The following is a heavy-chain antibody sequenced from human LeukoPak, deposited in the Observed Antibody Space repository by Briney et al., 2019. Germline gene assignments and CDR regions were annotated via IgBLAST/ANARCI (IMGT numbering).Heavy chain of an antibody. CDR1: GFTVSSNY. CDR2: IYSGGST. CDR3: ARDLQGETPFDY. J-gene: IGHJ4*02. D-gene: IGHD2-21*01. V-gene: IGHV3-53*01. Sequence: GGSLRLSCAASGFTVSSNYMSWVGQAPGKGLEWVSVIYSGGSTYYADSVKGRFTISRDNAKNSLYLQMNSLRDEDTAVYYCARDLQGETPFDYWGQGTLVTVSS.